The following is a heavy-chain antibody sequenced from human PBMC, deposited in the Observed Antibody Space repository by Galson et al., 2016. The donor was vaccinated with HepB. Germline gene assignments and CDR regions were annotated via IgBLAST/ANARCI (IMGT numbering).Heavy chain of an antibody. V-gene: IGHV2-5*01. CDR1: GFSLSTTGEA. CDR2: IHWNDDK. Sequence: PALVKPTQTLTLTCTFSGFSLSTTGEAVGWTRQPPGKALEWLALIHWNDDKRYSPPLKSRLTITKDTSKNQVVLTVTNMDPVDTATYFCAHRRSGYCNTVNCLYFDYWGQGTLATVS. J-gene: IGHJ4*02. CDR3: AHRRSGYCNTVNCLYFDY. D-gene: IGHD2-15*01.